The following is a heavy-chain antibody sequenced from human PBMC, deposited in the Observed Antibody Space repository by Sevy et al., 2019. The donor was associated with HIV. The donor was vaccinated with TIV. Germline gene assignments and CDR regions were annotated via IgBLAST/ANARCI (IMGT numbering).Heavy chain of an antibody. V-gene: IGHV3-7*01. CDR2: IKQDGSEK. CDR3: AREGDSGSYEAHYYGMDV. J-gene: IGHJ6*02. D-gene: IGHD1-26*01. Sequence: GGSLRLSCAASGFTFSSYWMSWVRQAPGKGLEWVANIKQDGSEKYYVDSVKGRFTISRDNAKNSLYLQMNSLRAEDTAVYYCAREGDSGSYEAHYYGMDVWGQGTTVTVSS. CDR1: GFTFSSYW.